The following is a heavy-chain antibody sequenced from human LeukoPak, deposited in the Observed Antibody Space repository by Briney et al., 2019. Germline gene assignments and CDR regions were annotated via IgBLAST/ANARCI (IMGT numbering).Heavy chain of an antibody. CDR1: GGSFSDYY. J-gene: IGHJ4*02. CDR3: ARGFGKQQLVDPY. V-gene: IGHV4-59*12. Sequence: TSETLSLTCAVYGGSFSDYYWTWIRQPPGKGLEWIGYIYYSGSTNYNPSLKSRVTISVDTSKNQFSLKLSSVTAADTAVYYCARGFGKQQLVDPYWGQGTLVTVSS. CDR2: IYYSGST. D-gene: IGHD6-13*01.